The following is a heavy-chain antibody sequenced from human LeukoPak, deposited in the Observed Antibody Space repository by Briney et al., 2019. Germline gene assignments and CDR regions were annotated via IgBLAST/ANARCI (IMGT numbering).Heavy chain of an antibody. Sequence: GASVKVSCKASGYTFTSYYMHWVLQAPGQGLEWMGIINPSGGSTSYAQKFQGRVTMTRDTSTRAVYMELSSLRSEDTAVYYCARVEEYYYDSSPPGYWGQGTLVTVSS. V-gene: IGHV1-46*01. D-gene: IGHD3-22*01. CDR3: ARVEEYYYDSSPPGY. J-gene: IGHJ4*02. CDR1: GYTFTSYY. CDR2: INPSGGST.